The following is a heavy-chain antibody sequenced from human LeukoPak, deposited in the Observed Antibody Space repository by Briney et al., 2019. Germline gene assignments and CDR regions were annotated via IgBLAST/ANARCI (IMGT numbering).Heavy chain of an antibody. CDR3: AKLAAASEYSFTDV. CDR1: GFTFSTYA. J-gene: IGHJ6*02. V-gene: IGHV3-23*01. CDR2: ISVSGDKT. Sequence: PGGSLRLSCAASGFTFSTYAMSWVRQAPGKGLEWVSAISVSGDKTYYAGSVKGRYTTSRDNSKNTLFLQMNSLRAEDTAVYYCAKLAAASEYSFTDVWGQGTTVTVSS. D-gene: IGHD2-15*01.